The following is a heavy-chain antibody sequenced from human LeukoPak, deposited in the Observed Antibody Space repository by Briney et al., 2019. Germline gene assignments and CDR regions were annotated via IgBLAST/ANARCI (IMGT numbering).Heavy chain of an antibody. Sequence: SQTVSLTWAVDGGSVAVHYWSWIRQPPGNGLEWIGEVNHIVGTNYNPSLTSPVKIPVDMSKDQSSMKLSSVTAADTAVYYCARGPLDDILTGYYSIDFDYWGKGTLVTVSS. CDR3: ARGPLDDILTGYYSIDFDY. CDR2: VNHIVGT. V-gene: IGHV4-34*01. CDR1: GGSVAVHY. J-gene: IGHJ4*02. D-gene: IGHD3-9*01.